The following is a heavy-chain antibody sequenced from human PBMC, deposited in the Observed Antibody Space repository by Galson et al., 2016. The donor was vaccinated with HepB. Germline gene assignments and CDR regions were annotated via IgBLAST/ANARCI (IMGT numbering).Heavy chain of an antibody. V-gene: IGHV3-11*01. J-gene: IGHJ5*02. CDR1: GFSFNDFY. Sequence: SLRLSCAASGFSFNDFYMSWIRQPPGKALEWISYISHSGNTREYADSVKGRFTVSRDNNKNSVYLQLNSLRAEDTALYYCASYVHNWTGDRRLFDLWGPGTLCAVSS. CDR2: ISHSGNTR. CDR3: ASYVHNWTGDRRLFDL. D-gene: IGHD1-1*01.